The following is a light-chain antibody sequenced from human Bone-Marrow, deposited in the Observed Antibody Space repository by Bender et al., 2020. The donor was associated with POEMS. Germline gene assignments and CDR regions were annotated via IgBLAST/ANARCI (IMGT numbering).Light chain of an antibody. Sequence: QSALTQPASVSGSPGQSITISCTGTSSDVGGYNYVSWYQQHPGEVPNLLIYDVSYRPSGVSNRFSGSKSGNTASLTISGLRTGEMADCYCNSYTSSYTLVFGTGTKVTVL. CDR2: DVS. V-gene: IGLV2-14*01. CDR1: SSDVGGYNY. CDR3: NSYTSSYTLV. J-gene: IGLJ1*01.